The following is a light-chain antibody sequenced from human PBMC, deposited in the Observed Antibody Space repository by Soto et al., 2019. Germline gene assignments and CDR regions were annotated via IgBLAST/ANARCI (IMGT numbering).Light chain of an antibody. CDR3: SSDTSSRTWV. V-gene: IGLV2-14*01. J-gene: IGLJ3*02. Sequence: QSVLTQPASVSGSPGQSITISCTGTSSDVGGYNYVSWYQQHPGKAPKLMIYEVSNRPSGVSNRFSGSKSGNTASLTISGLQAEDEADYYCSSDTSSRTWVFGGGTKLTVL. CDR2: EVS. CDR1: SSDVGGYNY.